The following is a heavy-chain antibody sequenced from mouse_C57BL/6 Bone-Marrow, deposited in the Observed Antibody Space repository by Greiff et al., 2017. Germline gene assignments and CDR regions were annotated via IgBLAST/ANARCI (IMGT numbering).Heavy chain of an antibody. J-gene: IGHJ2*01. D-gene: IGHD1-1*01. CDR2: IYPRSGNT. Sequence: QVQLQQSGAELARPGASVKLSCKASGYTFTSYGISWVKQRTGQGLEWIGEIYPRSGNTYYNEKFKGKATLTADKSSSTAYMELRSLTSEDSAVYFCARLPITTVVATDYWGQGTTLIVSS. CDR1: GYTFTSYG. V-gene: IGHV1-81*01. CDR3: ARLPITTVVATDY.